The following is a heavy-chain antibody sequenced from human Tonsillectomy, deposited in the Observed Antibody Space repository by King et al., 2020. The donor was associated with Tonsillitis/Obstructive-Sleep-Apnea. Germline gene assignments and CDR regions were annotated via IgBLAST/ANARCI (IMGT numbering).Heavy chain of an antibody. J-gene: IGHJ5*02. CDR2: ISGSGTST. CDR3: AKEYFRDVLWSGFGWFDP. D-gene: IGHD3-3*01. CDR1: GFTFSSYA. V-gene: IGHV3-23*04. Sequence: VQLVESGGGLVQPGGSLRLSCAASGFTFSSYAMSWVRQAPGKGLEWVSAISGSGTSTYCADSVKGRFTISRDNSKNTLYLQMTSLRAADTAVYYCAKEYFRDVLWSGFGWFDPRGQGTPVTVSS.